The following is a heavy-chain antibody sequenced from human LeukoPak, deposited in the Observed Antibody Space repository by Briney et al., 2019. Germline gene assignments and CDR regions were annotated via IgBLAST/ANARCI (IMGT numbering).Heavy chain of an antibody. V-gene: IGHV1-18*01. CDR2: ISAYNGNT. D-gene: IGHD2-2*01. Sequence: ASVKVSCKSSGYTFTSYGISWVRQAPGQGLEWMGWISAYNGNTNYAQKLQGRVTMTTDTSTSTAYMELRSLRSDDTAVYYCARVSRTDIVVVPAASRVFDPWGQGTLVTVSS. CDR1: GYTFTSYG. J-gene: IGHJ5*02. CDR3: ARVSRTDIVVVPAASRVFDP.